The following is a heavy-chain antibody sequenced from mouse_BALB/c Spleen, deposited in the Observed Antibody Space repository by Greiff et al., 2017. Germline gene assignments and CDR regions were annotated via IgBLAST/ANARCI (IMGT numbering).Heavy chain of an antibody. J-gene: IGHJ1*01. CDR1: GFSLTSYG. CDR3: ARNPPLTGTDWYFDV. D-gene: IGHD4-1*01. CDR2: IWSGGST. Sequence: QVQLKESGPGLVQPSQSLSITCTVSGFSLTSYGVHWVRQSPGKGLEWLGVIWSGGSTDYNAAFISRLSISKDNSKSQVFFKMNSLQANDTAIYYCARNPPLTGTDWYFDVWGAGTTVTVSS. V-gene: IGHV2-2*02.